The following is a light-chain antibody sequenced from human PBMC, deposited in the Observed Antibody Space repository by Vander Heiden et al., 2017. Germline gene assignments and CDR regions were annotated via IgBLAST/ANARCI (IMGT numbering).Light chain of an antibody. J-gene: IGLJ2*01. Sequence: QSALTQPRSVYGSPGQSVTISCTRTSSDVGGYNYVSWYQQHPGKAPKLMIYDVSKRPSGVPDRFSGSKSGNTASLTISGLQAEDEADYYCCSYAGSYTHVVFGGGTKLTVL. CDR2: DVS. V-gene: IGLV2-11*01. CDR3: CSYAGSYTHVV. CDR1: SSDVGGYNY.